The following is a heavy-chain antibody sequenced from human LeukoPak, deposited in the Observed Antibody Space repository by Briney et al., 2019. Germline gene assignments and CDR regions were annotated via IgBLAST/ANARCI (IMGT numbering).Heavy chain of an antibody. D-gene: IGHD6-6*01. CDR3: ARYRFEYSSSPSWFDP. J-gene: IGHJ5*02. V-gene: IGHV4-30-2*01. CDR1: GGSISSGGYS. CDR2: ISHSGST. Sequence: SETLSLTCAVSGGSISSGGYSWSWIRQPPGKDLEWIGYISHSGSTSYNPSLKSRVTISVDRSKNQFSLKLSSVTAADTAVYYCARYRFEYSSSPSWFDPWGQGTLATVSS.